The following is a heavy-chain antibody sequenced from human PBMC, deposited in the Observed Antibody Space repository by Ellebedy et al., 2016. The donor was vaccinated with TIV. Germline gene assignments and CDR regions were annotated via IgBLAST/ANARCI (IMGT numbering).Heavy chain of an antibody. CDR1: GYSFTSYW. CDR2: IYPGDSDT. Sequence: GGSLRLSXKGSGYSFTSYWIGWVRQMPGKGLEWMGIIYPGDSDTRYSPSFQGQVTISADKSISTAYLQWSSLKASDTAMYYCARAKGYCSGGSCTPFDPWGQGTLVTVSS. J-gene: IGHJ5*02. CDR3: ARAKGYCSGGSCTPFDP. V-gene: IGHV5-51*01. D-gene: IGHD2-15*01.